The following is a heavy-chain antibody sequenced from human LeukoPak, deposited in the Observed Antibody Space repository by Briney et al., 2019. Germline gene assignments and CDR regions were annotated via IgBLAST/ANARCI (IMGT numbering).Heavy chain of an antibody. CDR1: GYSISSGYY. CDR3: ASGSYMNFDY. Sequence: SETLSLTCAVSGYSISSGYYWGWIRQPPEKGLERIGSIYHSGSTYYDPSLKSRVTISVDTSKNQFSLKLSSVTAADTAVYYCASGSYMNFDYWGQGTLVTVSS. CDR2: IYHSGST. J-gene: IGHJ4*02. D-gene: IGHD1-26*01. V-gene: IGHV4-38-2*01.